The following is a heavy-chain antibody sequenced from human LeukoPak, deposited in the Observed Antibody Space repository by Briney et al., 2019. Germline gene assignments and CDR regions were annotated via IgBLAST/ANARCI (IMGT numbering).Heavy chain of an antibody. D-gene: IGHD4-17*01. CDR2: IYYSGST. CDR3: ARVDYGDYSKDFDY. CDR1: GGSISSYY. J-gene: IGHJ4*02. V-gene: IGHV4-59*12. Sequence: SETLSLTCTVSGGSISSYYWSWIRQPPGKGLEWIGYIYYSGSTNYNPYLKSRVTMSVDTSKNQFSLKVNSMTAADTAVYYCARVDYGDYSKDFDYWGQGTLVTVSS.